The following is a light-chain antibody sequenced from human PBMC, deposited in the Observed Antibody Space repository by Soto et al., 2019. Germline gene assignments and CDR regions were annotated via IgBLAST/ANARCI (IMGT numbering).Light chain of an antibody. Sequence: EIVLTQSPGTLSLSPGAIATLSCSASATVRNTYLAWYQQKPRQAPRLLIYNSSTSPAGIPDRFSGSVSGTDFTLTISRMEPEDFALDFCQQYRDLPQTFGHGTRVEIK. V-gene: IGKV3-20*01. CDR1: ATVRNTY. CDR2: NSS. CDR3: QQYRDLPQT. J-gene: IGKJ1*01.